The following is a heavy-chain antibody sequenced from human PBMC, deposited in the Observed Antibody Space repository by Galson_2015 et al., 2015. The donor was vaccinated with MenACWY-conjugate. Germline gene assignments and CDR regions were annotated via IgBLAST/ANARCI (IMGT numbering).Heavy chain of an antibody. D-gene: IGHD2-15*01. CDR2: ISAYSGNT. V-gene: IGHV1-18*04. J-gene: IGHJ4*02. CDR3: ARLYCSGGSCYSRSDY. CDR1: GYAFTSYG. Sequence: SVKVSCKASGYAFTSYGISWVRQAPGQGLGWMGWISAYSGNTNYAQKLQGRVTMTTDTSTSTAYMELRSLRSDDTAVYYCARLYCSGGSCYSRSDYWGQGTLVTVSS.